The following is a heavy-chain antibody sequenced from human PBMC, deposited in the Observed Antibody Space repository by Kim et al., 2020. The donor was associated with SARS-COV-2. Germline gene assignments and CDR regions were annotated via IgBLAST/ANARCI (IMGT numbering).Heavy chain of an antibody. J-gene: IGHJ4*02. D-gene: IGHD3-16*01. Sequence: GGSLRLSCAASGFTFSSYGMHWVRQAPGKGLEWVAVISYDGSNKYYADSVKGRFTISRDNSKNTLYLQMNSLRAEDAAVYYCARDTFGELGFDYWGQGTLVTVSS. CDR3: ARDTFGELGFDY. V-gene: IGHV3-33*05. CDR2: ISYDGSNK. CDR1: GFTFSSYG.